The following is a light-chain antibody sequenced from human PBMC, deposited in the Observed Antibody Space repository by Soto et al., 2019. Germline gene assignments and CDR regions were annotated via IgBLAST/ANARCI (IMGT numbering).Light chain of an antibody. V-gene: IGKV3-20*01. Sequence: EIVLTQSPGTLSLSPGERATLSCRASQRVSSNFLAWYQQKPGQPPRLLMYGASCRATSIPDRFSGSGSGTDFTLTISRLEPEDFAVYYCQHYGPPRYTFGQGTKLEIK. CDR2: GAS. CDR3: QHYGPPRYT. J-gene: IGKJ2*01. CDR1: QRVSSNF.